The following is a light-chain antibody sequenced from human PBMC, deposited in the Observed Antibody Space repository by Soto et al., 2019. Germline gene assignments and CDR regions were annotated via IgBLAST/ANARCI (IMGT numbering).Light chain of an antibody. CDR3: CSYAGSSTYV. V-gene: IGLV2-23*01. J-gene: IGLJ1*01. CDR1: SSDVGSYNL. CDR2: EGS. Sequence: LPQPASVSGSPGQSITISCTGTSSDVGSYNLVSWYQQHPGKAPKLMIYEGSKRPSGVSNRFSGSKSGNTASLTISGLQAEDEADYYCCSYAGSSTYVFGTGTKVTVL.